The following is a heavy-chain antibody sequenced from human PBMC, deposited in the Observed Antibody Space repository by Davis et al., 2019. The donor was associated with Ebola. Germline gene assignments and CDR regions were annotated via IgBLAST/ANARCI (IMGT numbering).Heavy chain of an antibody. Sequence: GESLKISCAVSGFTFSNFWMTWVRQAPGKGLEWVANINQDGSEENYVDSVRGRFTISRDNTQNTLYLQMNSLRVDGTAVYYCARDQQLFFWGQGTLVTVSS. D-gene: IGHD1-1*01. J-gene: IGHJ1*01. CDR3: ARDQQLFF. V-gene: IGHV3-7*03. CDR2: INQDGSEE. CDR1: GFTFSNFW.